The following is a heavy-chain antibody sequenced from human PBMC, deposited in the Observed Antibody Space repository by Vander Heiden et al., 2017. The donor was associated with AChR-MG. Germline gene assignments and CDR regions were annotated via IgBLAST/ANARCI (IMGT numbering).Heavy chain of an antibody. CDR2: NSGRGGNT. D-gene: IGHD3-22*01. V-gene: IGHV3-23*01. CDR3: AKDIDYYDSSGYYDSDIFDH. Sequence: EVQLLESGGGSVQHGGSLRLSCAASGLTFRNDATPWFPPAPGKGQEWVSHNSGRGGNTYYADSVKARFTIARDNSKNTVYLQMSSLRAEDTAVDYGAKDIDYYDSSGYYDSDIFDHGGHGT. J-gene: IGHJ4*01. CDR1: GLTFRNDA.